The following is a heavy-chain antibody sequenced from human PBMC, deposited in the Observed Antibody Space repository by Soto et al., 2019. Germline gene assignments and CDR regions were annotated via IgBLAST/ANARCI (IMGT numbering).Heavy chain of an antibody. Sequence: QVQLVQSGAEVKKPGSSVKVSCKASGGTFGSYAISWVRQAPGQGLEGMGGIIPIPGTANYAQKFQGRVTIAADESTSTAYMELSSLRSDDTAVYYCARSQGSSTSLEIYYYYYYGMDVWGQGTTVTVSS. CDR3: ARSQGSSTSLEIYYYYYYGMDV. D-gene: IGHD2-2*01. CDR1: GGTFGSYA. CDR2: IIPIPGTA. J-gene: IGHJ6*02. V-gene: IGHV1-69*01.